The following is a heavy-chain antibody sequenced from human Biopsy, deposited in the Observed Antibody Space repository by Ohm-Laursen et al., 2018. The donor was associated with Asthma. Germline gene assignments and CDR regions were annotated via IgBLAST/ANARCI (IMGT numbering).Heavy chain of an antibody. D-gene: IGHD5-12*01. CDR1: GDSFISYA. CDR3: ARGYSGSDRIVYYYSGLEV. V-gene: IGHV1-69*13. CDR2: LIPVLGTP. Sequence: GASVKVSCKGYGDSFISYAITWVRQAPGQGLEWMGGLIPVLGTPDHAQMFEGRVTITADESTSTAYMELSSLSSEDTAVYYCARGYSGSDRIVYYYSGLEVWGQGTTVTVSS. J-gene: IGHJ6*02.